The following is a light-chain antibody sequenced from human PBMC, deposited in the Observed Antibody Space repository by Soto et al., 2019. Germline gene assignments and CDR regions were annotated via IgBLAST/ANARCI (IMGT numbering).Light chain of an antibody. J-gene: IGLJ2*01. CDR1: SGHSSYV. CDR2: LNSDGSH. Sequence: QPVLTQSPSASASLGASVKLTCTLSSGHSSYVIAWHQQQPEKGPRYLMKLNSDGSHTKGDGIPDRFSGSSSGAERYLTISSLQSEDEADYYCQTWDIGTVVFGGGTKVTVL. V-gene: IGLV4-69*01. CDR3: QTWDIGTVV.